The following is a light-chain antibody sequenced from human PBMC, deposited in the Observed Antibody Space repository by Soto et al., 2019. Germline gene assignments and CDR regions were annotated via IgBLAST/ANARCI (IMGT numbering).Light chain of an antibody. J-gene: IGKJ1*01. V-gene: IGKV3-20*01. Sequence: EIVLTQSPGTLSLSPGERATLSCRATQSVSNNYLAWYQQKPGQAPRLLIYGASSRATGIPDRFSGSGSGTDFTLSISRLEPEDFAVYYCQQYGSSPPRTFGQGTNVEI. CDR2: GAS. CDR3: QQYGSSPPRT. CDR1: QSVSNNY.